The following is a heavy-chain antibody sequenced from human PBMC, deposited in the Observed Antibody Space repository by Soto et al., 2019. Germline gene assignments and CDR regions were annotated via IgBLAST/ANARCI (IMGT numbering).Heavy chain of an antibody. CDR1: GFSLTSTGMC. D-gene: IGHD1-20*01. J-gene: IGHJ6*02. Sequence: SGPTLVNPTETLTLTCTFSGFSLTSTGMCVSWIRQSPGKALEWLALIERDDDDKYYSTSLKTRLTISNDTRKNQVVLTMANMEPADTATYYCARSIRGPRRFNGMDVWGQGTTVAVSS. CDR3: ARSIRGPRRFNGMDV. V-gene: IGHV2-70*13. CDR2: IERDDDDK.